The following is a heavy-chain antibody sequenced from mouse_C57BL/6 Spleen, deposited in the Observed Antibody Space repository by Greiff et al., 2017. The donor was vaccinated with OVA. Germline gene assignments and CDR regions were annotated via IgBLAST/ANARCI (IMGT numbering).Heavy chain of an antibody. CDR3: ARVYGNFYWYFDV. Sequence: EVMLVESGGGLVKPGGSLKLSCAASGFTFSDYGMHWVRQAPEKGLEWVAYISSGSSTIYYADTVKGRFTISRDNAKNTLFLQMTSLRSEDTAMYYCARVYGNFYWYFDVWGTGTTVTVSS. D-gene: IGHD2-1*01. V-gene: IGHV5-17*01. CDR1: GFTFSDYG. CDR2: ISSGSSTI. J-gene: IGHJ1*03.